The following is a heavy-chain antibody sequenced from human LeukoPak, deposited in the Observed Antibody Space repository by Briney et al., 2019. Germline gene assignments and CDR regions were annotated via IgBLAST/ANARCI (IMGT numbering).Heavy chain of an antibody. J-gene: IGHJ4*02. CDR1: GFTFSSYW. V-gene: IGHV3-7*01. CDR3: AREGISGGIFDY. Sequence: GGSLRLSCAASGFTFSSYWMSWVRQAPGKGLEWVANIKQDGSEKYYVDSVKGRFTVSRDDARNLLFLQMNSLRAGDTAVYYCAREGISGGIFDYWGQGALVAVSS. D-gene: IGHD3-10*01. CDR2: IKQDGSEK.